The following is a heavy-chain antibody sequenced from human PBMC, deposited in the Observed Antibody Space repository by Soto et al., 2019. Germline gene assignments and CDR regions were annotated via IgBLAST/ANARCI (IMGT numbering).Heavy chain of an antibody. CDR1: GGSISSDY. D-gene: IGHD5-12*01. V-gene: IGHV4-59*01. CDR2: IYYSGYT. Sequence: QVQLQESGPGLVKPSETLSLTCTVSGGSISSDYWSWIRQPPGKRLEWIGYIYYSGYTNYNPSLKSRVTISVATSKNHFSLELRSVTAADTAVYYCARDSVGSGYDWGQGTRVTVSS. J-gene: IGHJ4*02. CDR3: ARDSVGSGYD.